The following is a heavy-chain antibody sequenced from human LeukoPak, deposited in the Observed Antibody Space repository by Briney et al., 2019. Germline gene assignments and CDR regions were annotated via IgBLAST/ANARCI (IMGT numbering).Heavy chain of an antibody. Sequence: SETLSLTCTVSGDSITDYYWSWVRQSPMKRLEWIAYIRSTGATNYSPSLRSRVTISMDTSKNQFSLKLTSVTAADTAVYFCARHFSHGPASYPLDSWGQGILVTVSS. J-gene: IGHJ5*01. CDR3: ARHFSHGPASYPLDS. D-gene: IGHD3-10*01. CDR2: IRSTGAT. V-gene: IGHV4-59*08. CDR1: GDSITDYY.